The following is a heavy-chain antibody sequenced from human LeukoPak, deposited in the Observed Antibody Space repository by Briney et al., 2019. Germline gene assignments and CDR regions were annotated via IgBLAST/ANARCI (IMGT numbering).Heavy chain of an antibody. Sequence: GGPLRLSCAASGFTFSSYSMNWVRQAPGKGLEWVSSISSSSSSIYYADSVKGRFTISRDNAKNSLYLQMNSLRAEDTAVYYCARAARVDTAMVFYWGQGTLVTVSS. D-gene: IGHD5-18*01. CDR3: ARAARVDTAMVFY. CDR1: GFTFSSYS. V-gene: IGHV3-21*01. CDR2: ISSSSSSI. J-gene: IGHJ4*02.